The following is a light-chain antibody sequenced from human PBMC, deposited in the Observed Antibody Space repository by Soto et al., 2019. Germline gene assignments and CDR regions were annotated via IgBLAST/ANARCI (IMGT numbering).Light chain of an antibody. J-gene: IGKJ1*01. CDR2: KAS. V-gene: IGKV1-5*03. CDR3: QQYNSYSA. CDR1: QSVSNW. Sequence: DIQMTQSPSCLSASVGDRVTITCRASQSVSNWLAWYQQKPGKAPKILIYKASSLESGVPSRFSGSGSGTEFTLTISSLQPDDFATYYCQQYNSYSAFGQGTTGDIK.